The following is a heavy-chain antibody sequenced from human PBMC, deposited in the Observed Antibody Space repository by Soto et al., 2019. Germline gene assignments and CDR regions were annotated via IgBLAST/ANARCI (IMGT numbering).Heavy chain of an antibody. V-gene: IGHV4-39*01. CDR1: GGSISSSSYY. CDR3: ARAPGFYGDFFDY. J-gene: IGHJ4*02. CDR2: IYYSGST. D-gene: IGHD4-17*01. Sequence: SETLSLTCTVSGGSISSSSYYWGWIRQPPGKGLEWIGSIYYSGSTYYNPSLKSRVTISVDTSKNQFSLKLSSVTAADTALYYCARAPGFYGDFFDYWGQGTLVTVS.